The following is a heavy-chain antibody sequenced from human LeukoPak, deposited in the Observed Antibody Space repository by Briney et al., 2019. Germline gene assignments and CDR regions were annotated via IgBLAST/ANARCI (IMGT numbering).Heavy chain of an antibody. J-gene: IGHJ4*02. CDR2: IKQDGSEK. Sequence: PGGSLRLSCAASGFTFSNAWMSWVRQAPGKGLEWVANIKQDGSEKYYVDSVKGRFTISRDNAKNSLYLQMNSLRAEDTAVYYCAREQAWLNWGQGTLVTVSS. CDR1: GFTFSNAW. D-gene: IGHD5-12*01. CDR3: AREQAWLN. V-gene: IGHV3-7*01.